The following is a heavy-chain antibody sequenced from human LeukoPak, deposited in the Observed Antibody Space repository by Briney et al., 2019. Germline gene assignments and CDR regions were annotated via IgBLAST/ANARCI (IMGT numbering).Heavy chain of an antibody. CDR2: TYYRPKWYN. J-gene: IGHJ4*02. D-gene: IGHD1-7*01. CDR3: AKNTELELLDY. CDR1: GDSVSAKSAA. V-gene: IGHV6-1*01. Sequence: SQTLSLTCAISGDSVSAKSAAWDWLRQSPSRGLEWLGRTYYRPKWYNDYAVSVKSRITINPDTPNNQFSLQLNSVTPEDTAVHYCAKNTELELLDYWGQGTLVTVSS.